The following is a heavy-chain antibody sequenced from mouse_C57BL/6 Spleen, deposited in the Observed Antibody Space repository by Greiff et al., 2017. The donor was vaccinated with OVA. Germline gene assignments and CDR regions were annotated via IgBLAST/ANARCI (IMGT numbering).Heavy chain of an antibody. Sequence: QVQLQQPGAELVRPGTSVKLSCKASGYTFTSYWMHWVKQRPGQGLEWIGVIDPSDSYTNYNQKFKGKATLTVDTSSSTAYMQLSSLTSEDSAVYYCARSVLLRSACFAYWGQGTLVTVSA. CDR2: IDPSDSYT. CDR1: GYTFTSYW. CDR3: ARSVLLRSACFAY. D-gene: IGHD1-1*01. V-gene: IGHV1-59*01. J-gene: IGHJ3*01.